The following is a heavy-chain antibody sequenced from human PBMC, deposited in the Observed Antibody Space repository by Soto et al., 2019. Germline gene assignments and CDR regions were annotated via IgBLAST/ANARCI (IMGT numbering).Heavy chain of an antibody. CDR3: ARIGYSYGSYYFDY. Sequence: SGPTLVNPTDTLTLTCTVSGFSLSNARMGVSWIRQPPGKALEWLAHIFSNDEKSYSTSLKSRLTISKDTSKSQVVLTMTNMDPVDTATYYCARIGYSYGSYYFDYWGQGTLVTVSS. CDR1: GFSLSNARMG. V-gene: IGHV2-26*01. J-gene: IGHJ4*02. D-gene: IGHD5-18*01. CDR2: IFSNDEK.